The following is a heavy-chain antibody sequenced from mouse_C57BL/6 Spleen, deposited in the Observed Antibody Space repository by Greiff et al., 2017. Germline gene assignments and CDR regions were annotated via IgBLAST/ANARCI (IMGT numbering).Heavy chain of an antibody. Sequence: QVQLQQSGPELVKPGASVKISCKASGYAFSSSWMNWVKQRPGKGLEWIGRIYPGDGDTNNNGKFKGKATLTADKSSSTAYMQLSSLTSEDSAVYFCARGDYYVSSYGYWGQGTLVTVSA. D-gene: IGHD1-1*01. CDR2: IYPGDGDT. CDR1: GYAFSSSW. CDR3: ARGDYYVSSYGY. J-gene: IGHJ3*01. V-gene: IGHV1-82*01.